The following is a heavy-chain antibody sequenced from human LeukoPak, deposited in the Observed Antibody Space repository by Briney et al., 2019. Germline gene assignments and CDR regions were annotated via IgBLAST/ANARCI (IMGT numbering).Heavy chain of an antibody. CDR2: ISANGGRT. Sequence: GGSLRLSCAASGFTFSNNYMSWARQAPGKGLEWVAAISANGGRTYYTESVKGHFTISRDNSKNTLSLQMNSLRADDTAVYYCAKGPERRGFCSGSACYSDCWGQGTLVTVSS. D-gene: IGHD2-8*02. V-gene: IGHV3-23*01. CDR1: GFTFSNNY. J-gene: IGHJ4*02. CDR3: AKGPERRGFCSGSACYSDC.